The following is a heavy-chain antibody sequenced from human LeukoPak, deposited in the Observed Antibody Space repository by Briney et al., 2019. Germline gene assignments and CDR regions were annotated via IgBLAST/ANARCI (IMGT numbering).Heavy chain of an antibody. CDR1: GFSFSRHA. V-gene: IGHV3-23*05. CDR2: IFDSGAPS. D-gene: IGHD3-16*01. Sequence: GGSLRLSCVASGFSFSRHAMNWVRQAPGKAPEGVSSIFDSGAPSYYADSVKGRFTISRDNSGNTFYLQMETLRAEDSATYYCTKAVGGGRDAYDVWGLGTRVIVSS. CDR3: TKAVGGGRDAYDV. J-gene: IGHJ3*01.